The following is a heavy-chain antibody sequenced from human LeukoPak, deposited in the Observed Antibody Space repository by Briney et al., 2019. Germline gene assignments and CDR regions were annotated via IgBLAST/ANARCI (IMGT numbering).Heavy chain of an antibody. Sequence: PSQTLSLTCTVSGGSISSGDYYWSWIRRPPGKGLEWIGYIYYSGSTYYNPSLKSRVTISVDTSKNQFSLKLSSVTAADTAVYYCARDMATAKFDYWGQGTLVTVSS. CDR1: GGSISSGDYY. CDR2: IYYSGST. J-gene: IGHJ4*02. CDR3: ARDMATAKFDY. V-gene: IGHV4-30-4*01. D-gene: IGHD5-18*01.